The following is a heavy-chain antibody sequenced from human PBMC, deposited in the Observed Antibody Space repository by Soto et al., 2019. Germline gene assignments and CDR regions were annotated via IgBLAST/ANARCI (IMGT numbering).Heavy chain of an antibody. CDR1: GGSISSYY. CDR3: ARGGYDFWSGSATFDY. Sequence: SLTCTVSGGSISSYYWSWIRQPAGKGLEWIGRIHTSGSTNYNPSLKSRVTMSVDTSKNQFSLKLSSVTAADTAVYYCARGGYDFWSGSATFDYWGQGTLVTVYS. CDR2: IHTSGST. J-gene: IGHJ4*02. V-gene: IGHV4-4*07. D-gene: IGHD3-3*01.